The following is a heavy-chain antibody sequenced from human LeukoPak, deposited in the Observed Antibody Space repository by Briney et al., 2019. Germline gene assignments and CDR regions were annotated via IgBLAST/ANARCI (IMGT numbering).Heavy chain of an antibody. J-gene: IGHJ6*04. Sequence: GSSVKVSCKASGYTFTYRYLHWVRQAPGQALEWMGWITPFNGNTNYAQKFQDRVTITRDRSMSTAYMELSSLRSEDTAMYYCASGEVGATPGGYWGKGTTVTISS. V-gene: IGHV1-45*02. D-gene: IGHD1-26*01. CDR3: ASGEVGATPGGY. CDR2: ITPFNGNT. CDR1: GYTFTYRY.